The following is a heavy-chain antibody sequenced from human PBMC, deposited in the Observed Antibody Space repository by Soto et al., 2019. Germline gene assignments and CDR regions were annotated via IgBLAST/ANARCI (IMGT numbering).Heavy chain of an antibody. D-gene: IGHD3-10*01. CDR3: PKGAGLDYYGSGTPYGMDV. CDR2: ISGSGGST. Sequence: EVQLLESGGGLVQPGGSLRLSCAASGFTFSSYAMSWVRQAPGKGLEWVSAISGSGGSTYYADSVKGRFTISRDNSKNALYLQRNSLRAEDTAVYYCPKGAGLDYYGSGTPYGMDVWGQGTTVTVSS. CDR1: GFTFSSYA. J-gene: IGHJ6*02. V-gene: IGHV3-23*01.